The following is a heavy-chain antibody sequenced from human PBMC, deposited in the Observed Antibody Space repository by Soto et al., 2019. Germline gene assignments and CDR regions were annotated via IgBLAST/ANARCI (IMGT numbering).Heavy chain of an antibody. V-gene: IGHV3-23*01. CDR3: AKDGASDYYYYYMDV. J-gene: IGHJ6*03. D-gene: IGHD3-10*01. Sequence: PGGSLILSCAASGFTFSKHSMTWVRQAPGKGLEWVSTVSAGGDRTFNADSVRGRFTISRDNSRDTLYLQLNSPRPEDTAVYFCAKDGASDYYYYYMDVWGKGTTVTVSS. CDR2: VSAGGDRT. CDR1: GFTFSKHS.